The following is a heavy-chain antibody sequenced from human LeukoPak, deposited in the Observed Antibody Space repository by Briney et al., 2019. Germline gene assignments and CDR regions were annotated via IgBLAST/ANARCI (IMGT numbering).Heavy chain of an antibody. CDR1: GDSISYFY. V-gene: IGHV4-4*07. J-gene: IGHJ4*02. CDR2: ISGSGST. D-gene: IGHD6-13*01. CDR3: ARGVIVAGGNDFDY. Sequence: SETLSLTCSVSGDSISYFYWSWIRQAAGKGLEWIGRISGSGSTDYNASLTSRVTMSVDTSKNQLSLKVISVTAADTAVYYCARGVIVAGGNDFDYWGQGTLVTVSS.